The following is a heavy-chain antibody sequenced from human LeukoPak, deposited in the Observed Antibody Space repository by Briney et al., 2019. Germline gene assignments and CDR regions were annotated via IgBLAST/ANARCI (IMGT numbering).Heavy chain of an antibody. D-gene: IGHD6-13*01. CDR2: IYYTGST. Sequence: PSETLSLTCTVSGGSISSYYWGWIRQPPGKGLEWIGDIYYTGSTNYDPSLKSRVTISVDTSKNQFSLKLSSVTAADTAVYYCARHSSRDLDYWGQGTLVTVSS. J-gene: IGHJ4*02. V-gene: IGHV4-59*08. CDR1: GGSISSYY. CDR3: ARHSSRDLDY.